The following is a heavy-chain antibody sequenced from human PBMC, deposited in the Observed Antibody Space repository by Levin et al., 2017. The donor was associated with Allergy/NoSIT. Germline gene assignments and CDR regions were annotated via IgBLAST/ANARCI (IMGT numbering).Heavy chain of an antibody. CDR2: VFTTGHT. Sequence: GESLKISCAASGFTFSTYTMNWVRQPPGKGLEWVSSVFTTGHTFYADPVKGRFTISRDNSKNTVSLQMNSLRAEDTAIYYCTTTGPDCDGGRCCSYDSWGQGTLVTVSS. J-gene: IGHJ4*02. V-gene: IGHV3-23*05. D-gene: IGHD2-15*01. CDR1: GFTFSTYT. CDR3: TTTGPDCDGGRCCSYDS.